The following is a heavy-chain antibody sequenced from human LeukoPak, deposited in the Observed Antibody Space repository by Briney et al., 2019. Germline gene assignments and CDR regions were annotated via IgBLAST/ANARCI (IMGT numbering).Heavy chain of an antibody. J-gene: IGHJ4*02. D-gene: IGHD2-15*01. Sequence: GGSLRLSCAASGITVSTNFMSWVRQAPGKGLEWVGRIKGKIDGGTLDYAAPVKGRFTISRDDSRNTLYLQMNSLKTEDTAVYYCTTRRQDGWWGQGTLVTVSS. V-gene: IGHV3-15*01. CDR3: TTRRQDGW. CDR1: GITVSTNF. CDR2: IKGKIDGGTL.